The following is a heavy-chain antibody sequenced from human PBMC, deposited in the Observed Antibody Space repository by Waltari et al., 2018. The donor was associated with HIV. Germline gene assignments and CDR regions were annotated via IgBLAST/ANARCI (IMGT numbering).Heavy chain of an antibody. D-gene: IGHD3-10*01. Sequence: EVQLVESGGGLVQPGGSLRLSCAASGFTFSSYWMHWVRQAPGKGLVWVSRIKSDGSSTSYADSVKGRFTISRDNAKNTLYLQMNSLRAEDTAVYYCARGLLWFGELSLDVWGQGTTVTVSS. CDR3: ARGLLWFGELSLDV. CDR2: IKSDGSST. V-gene: IGHV3-74*01. CDR1: GFTFSSYW. J-gene: IGHJ6*02.